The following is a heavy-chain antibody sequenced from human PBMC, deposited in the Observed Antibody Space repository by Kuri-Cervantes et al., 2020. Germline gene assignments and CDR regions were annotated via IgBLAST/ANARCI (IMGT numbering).Heavy chain of an antibody. Sequence: GGSLRLSCAASGFTFSSYSMNWVRQAPGKGLEWVSSISSSSSYIYYADSVKGRFTTSRDNAKNSLYLQMNSLRAEDTAVYYCAREGYCSSTSCYWGIGYYYYYYGMDVWGQGTTVTVSS. CDR3: AREGYCSSTSCYWGIGYYYYYYGMDV. D-gene: IGHD2-2*01. CDR2: ISSSSSYI. J-gene: IGHJ6*02. V-gene: IGHV3-21*01. CDR1: GFTFSSYS.